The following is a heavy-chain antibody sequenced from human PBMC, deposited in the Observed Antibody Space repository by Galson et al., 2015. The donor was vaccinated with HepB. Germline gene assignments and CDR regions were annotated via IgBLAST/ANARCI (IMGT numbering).Heavy chain of an antibody. CDR2: VSGSGSST. Sequence: SLRLSCAASGFTFNRYAMSWVRQAPGKGLEWVSAVSGSGSSTYYADSVKGRFTISRDNSKNKLYLQMNSLRAEDTAVYYCAKDLYSGYDYPGSDYWGQGTLVTVSS. CDR3: AKDLYSGYDYPGSDY. J-gene: IGHJ4*02. D-gene: IGHD5-12*01. CDR1: GFTFNRYA. V-gene: IGHV3-23*01.